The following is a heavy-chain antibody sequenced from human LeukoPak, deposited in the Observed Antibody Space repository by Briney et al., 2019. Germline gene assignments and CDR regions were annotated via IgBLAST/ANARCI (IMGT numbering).Heavy chain of an antibody. CDR3: ARDHSSEVVVVAAYLDY. Sequence: PGGSLRLSCAASGFTFSSYWMSWVRQAPGKGLEWVANIKQDGSEKYYVDSVKGRFTISRDNAKNSLYLQMNSLRAEDTAVYYCARDHSSEVVVVAAYLDYWGQGTLATVSS. CDR2: IKQDGSEK. J-gene: IGHJ4*02. V-gene: IGHV3-7*01. CDR1: GFTFSSYW. D-gene: IGHD2-15*01.